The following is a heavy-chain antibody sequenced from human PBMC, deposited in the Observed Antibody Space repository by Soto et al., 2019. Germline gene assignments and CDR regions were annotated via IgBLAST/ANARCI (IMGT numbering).Heavy chain of an antibody. CDR1: GFTFSRYW. Sequence: GGSLRLSCAASGFTFSRYWMNWVRQAPGKGLEWVANIKQDGTEKNYVDSVKGRFTISRDNARKSLYLQMDSLRAEDTAVYFCARGDTPMITGMDSFDIWRQGTMVTVSS. V-gene: IGHV3-7*01. CDR3: ARGDTPMITGMDSFDI. CDR2: IKQDGTEK. D-gene: IGHD5-18*01. J-gene: IGHJ3*02.